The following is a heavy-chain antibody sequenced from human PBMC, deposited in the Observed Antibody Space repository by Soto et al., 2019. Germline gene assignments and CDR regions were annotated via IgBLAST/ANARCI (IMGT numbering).Heavy chain of an antibody. CDR3: ARETSSSWEYFDY. Sequence: SETLSLTCTVSGGSISSSSYYWGWIRQPPGKGLEWIGSIYYSGSTYYNPSLKSRVTISVDTSRNQFSLKLSSVTAADTAVYYCARETSSSWEYFDYWGQGTLVTVSS. CDR1: GGSISSSSYY. J-gene: IGHJ4*02. CDR2: IYYSGST. D-gene: IGHD6-13*01. V-gene: IGHV4-39*07.